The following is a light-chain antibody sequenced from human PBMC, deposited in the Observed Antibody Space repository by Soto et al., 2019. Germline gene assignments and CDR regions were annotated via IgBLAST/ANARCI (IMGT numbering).Light chain of an antibody. J-gene: IGKJ1*01. CDR3: QQYCSSPQT. V-gene: IGKV3-20*01. CDR2: GAS. CDR1: QSVASSH. Sequence: EMVLTQSPGTLSLSPGERATLSCRASQSVASSHLAWYQQKPGQAPRLLFYGASIRVSGIPDRFSGSGSGTDFTLTISRLEPEDFAVYYCQQYCSSPQTFGQGTNVEIK.